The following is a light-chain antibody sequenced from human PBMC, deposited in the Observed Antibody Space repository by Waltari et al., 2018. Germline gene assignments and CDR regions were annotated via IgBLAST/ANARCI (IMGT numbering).Light chain of an antibody. CDR1: TSNLGNYY. J-gene: IGLJ1*01. CDR2: DNS. CDR3: GTWDSSLDSYV. V-gene: IGLV1-51*01. Sequence: QSVLTQPPSVSAAPGQKVTVSCSGTTSNLGNYYVSWYQHLPGTALKLLIFDNSQRPSGIPDRFSGSKSGTSATLGITGLQTGDEADYYCGTWDSSLDSYVFGSGSKVTVL.